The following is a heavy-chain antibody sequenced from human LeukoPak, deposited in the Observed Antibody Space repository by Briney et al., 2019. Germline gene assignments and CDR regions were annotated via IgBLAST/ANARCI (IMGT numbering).Heavy chain of an antibody. CDR3: ARVGSTWGYYDILTGYQSPGNYYGMDV. CDR2: INAGNGNT. D-gene: IGHD3-9*01. Sequence: ASVKVSCKASGYTFTSYAMHWVRQAPGQRLEWMGWINAGNGNTKYSQKFQGRVTITRDTSASTAYMELSSLRPEDTAVYYCARVGSTWGYYDILTGYQSPGNYYGMDVWGQGTTVTVSS. V-gene: IGHV1-3*01. J-gene: IGHJ6*02. CDR1: GYTFTSYA.